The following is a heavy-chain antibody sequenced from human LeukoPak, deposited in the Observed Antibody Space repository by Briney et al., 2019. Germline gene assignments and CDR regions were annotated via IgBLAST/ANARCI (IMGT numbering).Heavy chain of an antibody. CDR3: ARLGFWSGYHYYYYYYMDV. CDR2: INHSGST. V-gene: IGHV4-34*01. CDR1: GGSISNYF. Sequence: SETLSLTCTVSGGSISNYFWSWIRQPPGKGLEWIGEINHSGSTNYNPSLKSRVTISVDTSKNQFSLKLSSVTAADTAVYYCARLGFWSGYHYYYYYYMDVWGKGTTVTVSS. D-gene: IGHD3-3*01. J-gene: IGHJ6*03.